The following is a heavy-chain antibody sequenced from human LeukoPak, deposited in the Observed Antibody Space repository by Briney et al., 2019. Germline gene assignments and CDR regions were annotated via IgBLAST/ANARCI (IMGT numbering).Heavy chain of an antibody. CDR1: GFTFSSYA. CDR2: ISGSGGST. CDR3: AKDQRFGDLDDY. J-gene: IGHJ4*02. D-gene: IGHD3-10*01. V-gene: IGHV3-23*01. Sequence: GGSLRLSCAASGFTFSSYAMSWVRQAPGKGLEWVSAISGSGGSTYYADSVKGRFAISRDNSKNTLYLQMSSLRAEDTALYYCAKDQRFGDLDDYRGQGTLVTASS.